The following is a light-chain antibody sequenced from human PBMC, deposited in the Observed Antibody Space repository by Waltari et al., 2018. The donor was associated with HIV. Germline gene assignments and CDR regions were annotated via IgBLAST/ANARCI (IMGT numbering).Light chain of an antibody. V-gene: IGKV1D-16*01. Sequence: DIQITQSPTSLSASVGQRVTITCRASQTVRSSLAWYQQRPGKAPKSLVYGASKLQTEVPSRFSAGGSGTNFSLTISSLKPEDFATYICQQYYTFPRTFGRGTRVDMK. CDR2: GAS. CDR3: QQYYTFPRT. J-gene: IGKJ1*01. CDR1: QTVRSS.